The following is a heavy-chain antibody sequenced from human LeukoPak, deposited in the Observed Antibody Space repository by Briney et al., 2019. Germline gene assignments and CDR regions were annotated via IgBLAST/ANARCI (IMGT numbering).Heavy chain of an antibody. CDR2: IWYDGSNK. CDR3: AKGYCSGGSCYRLDY. D-gene: IGHD2-15*01. J-gene: IGHJ4*02. Sequence: GGSLRLSCAASGFTFSSYSMNWVRQAPGKGLEWVAVIWYDGSNKYYADSVKGRFTISRDNSKNTLYLQMNSLRAEDTAVYYCAKGYCSGGSCYRLDYWGQGTLVTVSS. CDR1: GFTFSSYS. V-gene: IGHV3-33*06.